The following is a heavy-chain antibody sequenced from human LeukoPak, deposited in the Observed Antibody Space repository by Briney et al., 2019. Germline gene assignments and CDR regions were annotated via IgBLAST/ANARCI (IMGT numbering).Heavy chain of an antibody. V-gene: IGHV1-24*01. CDR3: ATGYSGSYPDAFDI. CDR1: GYTLTELS. J-gene: IGHJ3*02. CDR2: FDPGDGET. Sequence: GSVKVSCKVSGYTLTELSMHWVRQAPGKGLEWMGGFDPGDGETIYAQKFQGRVTMTEDTSTDTAYMELSSLRSEDTAVYYCATGYSGSYPDAFDIWGQGTMVTVSS. D-gene: IGHD1-26*01.